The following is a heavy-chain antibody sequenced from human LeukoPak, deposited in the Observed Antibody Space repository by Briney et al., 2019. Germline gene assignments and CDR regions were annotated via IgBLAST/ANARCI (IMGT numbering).Heavy chain of an antibody. CDR2: ISAYNGNT. V-gene: IGHV1-18*01. Sequence: GASVKVSCKASGYTFTSYGISWVRQAPGQGLEWMGWISAYNGNTNYAQKLQGRVTMTTDTSTSTAYMELRSLRSDDTAVYYCARRLKLSSSWAYFDYWGQGTPVTVSS. CDR3: ARRLKLSSSWAYFDY. D-gene: IGHD6-13*01. J-gene: IGHJ4*02. CDR1: GYTFTSYG.